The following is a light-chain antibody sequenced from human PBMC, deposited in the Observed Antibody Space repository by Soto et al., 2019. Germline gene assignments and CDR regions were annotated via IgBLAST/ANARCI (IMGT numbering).Light chain of an antibody. Sequence: QSALTQPASVSGSPAQSITISCTGTSSDVGGYNYVSWLQQHPGKVPKLIIYDVSSRPSGVSNRFSGSKSGNTASLTISGLQAEDEADYYCTSYTSSNTHVFGGGTKVTV. V-gene: IGLV2-14*01. CDR2: DVS. CDR1: SSDVGGYNY. J-gene: IGLJ1*01. CDR3: TSYTSSNTHV.